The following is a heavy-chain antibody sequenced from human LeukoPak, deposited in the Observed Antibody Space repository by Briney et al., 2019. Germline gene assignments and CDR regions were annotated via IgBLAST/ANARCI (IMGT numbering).Heavy chain of an antibody. D-gene: IGHD2-2*03. V-gene: IGHV5-51*01. J-gene: IGHJ3*02. CDR2: IYPGDSAT. Sequence: GESLKISCEASGYDFTKYWIAWVRQKPGKGLEWMGIIYPGDSATRYSPSFQGQVTISGDISITTAYLQWSSLKASDTAMYYCARCLDRSDGFDIWGQGTMVTVSS. CDR3: ARCLDRSDGFDI. CDR1: GYDFTKYW.